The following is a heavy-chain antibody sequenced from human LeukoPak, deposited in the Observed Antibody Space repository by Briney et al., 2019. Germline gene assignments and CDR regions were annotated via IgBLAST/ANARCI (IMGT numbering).Heavy chain of an antibody. V-gene: IGHV4-34*01. J-gene: IGHJ4*02. CDR2: INHSGCT. CDR3: ARLDRGFDY. Sequence: SETLSLTCAVYGGSFSGYYWSWIRQPPGKGLEWIGEINHSGCTNYNPSLKSRVTISVDTSKNQFSLKLSSVTAADTAVYYCARLDRGFDYWGQGTLVTVSS. D-gene: IGHD2-2*03. CDR1: GGSFSGYY.